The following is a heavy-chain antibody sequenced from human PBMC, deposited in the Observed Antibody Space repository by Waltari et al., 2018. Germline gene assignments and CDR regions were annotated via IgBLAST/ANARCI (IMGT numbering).Heavy chain of an antibody. D-gene: IGHD5-18*01. CDR2: ISGSGGST. CDR1: GFTFSSYA. Sequence: EVQLVESVGGLVQPGGYLSLSCAASGFTFSSYAMSWVRPHPGKGLEWVSAISGSGGSTYYADSVKGRFTISRDNAKNTLYLQMNSLRAEDTAVYYCAKDMDTAMVTYFDYWGQGTLVTVSS. J-gene: IGHJ4*02. CDR3: AKDMDTAMVTYFDY. V-gene: IGHV3-23*04.